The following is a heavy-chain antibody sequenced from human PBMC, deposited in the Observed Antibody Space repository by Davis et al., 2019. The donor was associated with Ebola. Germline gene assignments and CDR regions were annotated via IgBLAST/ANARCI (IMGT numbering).Heavy chain of an antibody. Sequence: MPSQTLSLTCTVSGASFSRYYWSWIRQPPGKGLEWIGYIYSSGSTYYNPSLKSRVTISVDTSKNQFSLKLSSVTAADTAMYYCARGHSYGSMVYGMDVWGQGTTVTVSS. V-gene: IGHV4-59*04. CDR1: GASFSRYY. D-gene: IGHD5-18*01. CDR3: ARGHSYGSMVYGMDV. J-gene: IGHJ6*02. CDR2: IYSSGST.